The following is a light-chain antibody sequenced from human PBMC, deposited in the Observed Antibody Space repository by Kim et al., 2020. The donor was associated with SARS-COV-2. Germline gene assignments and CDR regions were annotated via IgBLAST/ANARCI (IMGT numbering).Light chain of an antibody. V-gene: IGLV3-1*01. CDR3: QAWDDSSVVV. CDR2: QDS. Sequence: VSPGQTASFTCSGHGWREKFVSWYLQKPGQPPVLVINQDSTRPSGIPERFSGSNSGNAATLTISGTQTMDEADYYCQAWDDSSVVVFGGGTQLTVL. J-gene: IGLJ3*02. CDR1: GWREKF.